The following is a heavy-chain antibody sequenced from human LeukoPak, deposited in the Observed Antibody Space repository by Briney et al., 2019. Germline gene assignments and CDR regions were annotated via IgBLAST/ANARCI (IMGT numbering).Heavy chain of an antibody. Sequence: PSETLSLTCAVYGGSFSGYYWSWIRQPPGKGLEWIGEINHSGSTNYNPSLKSRVTISVDTSKNQFSLKLSSVTAADTAVYYCARGSWVGAPTFDYWGQGTLVTVSS. V-gene: IGHV4-34*01. D-gene: IGHD1-26*01. CDR3: ARGSWVGAPTFDY. CDR2: INHSGST. CDR1: GGSFSGYY. J-gene: IGHJ4*02.